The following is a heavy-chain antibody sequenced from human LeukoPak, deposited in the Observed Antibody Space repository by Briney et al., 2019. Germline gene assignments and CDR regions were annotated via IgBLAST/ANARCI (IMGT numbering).Heavy chain of an antibody. Sequence: GGSLRLSCAASGFTFSSYAMHWVRQAPGKGLEYVSAISSNGGSTYYANSVKGRFTISRDNSKNTLYLQMGSLRAEDMAVYYCAREEWELRLFDYWGQGTLVTVSS. CDR1: GFTFSSYA. CDR2: ISSNGGST. V-gene: IGHV3-64*01. D-gene: IGHD1-26*01. J-gene: IGHJ4*02. CDR3: AREEWELRLFDY.